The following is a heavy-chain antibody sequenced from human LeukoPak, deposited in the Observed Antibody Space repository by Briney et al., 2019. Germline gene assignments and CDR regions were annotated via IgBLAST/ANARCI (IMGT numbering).Heavy chain of an antibody. CDR1: GYSFTSYW. Sequence: GESLKISCKGSGYSFTSYWIGWVPQMPGKGLEWMGIIYPDDSDTRYSPSFQGQVTISADKSISTAYLQWSSLKASDTAMYYCASGGSSGWPFSDYWGQGALVTVSS. V-gene: IGHV5-51*01. D-gene: IGHD6-19*01. CDR2: IYPDDSDT. J-gene: IGHJ4*02. CDR3: ASGGSSGWPFSDY.